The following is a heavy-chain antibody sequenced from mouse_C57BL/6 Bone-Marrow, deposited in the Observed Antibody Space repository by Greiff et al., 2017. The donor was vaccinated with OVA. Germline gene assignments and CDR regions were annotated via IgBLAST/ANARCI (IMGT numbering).Heavy chain of an antibody. CDR1: GFTFSDYG. CDR3: ARLDYYDYDEGFAY. Sequence: EVKLQESGGGLVKPGGSLKLSCAASGFTFSDYGMHWVRQAPEKGLEWVAYISSGSSTIYYADTVKGRFPISRDNAKNTLFLQMTSLRSEDTAMYYCARLDYYDYDEGFAYWGQGTLVTVSA. J-gene: IGHJ3*01. V-gene: IGHV5-17*01. D-gene: IGHD2-4*01. CDR2: ISSGSSTI.